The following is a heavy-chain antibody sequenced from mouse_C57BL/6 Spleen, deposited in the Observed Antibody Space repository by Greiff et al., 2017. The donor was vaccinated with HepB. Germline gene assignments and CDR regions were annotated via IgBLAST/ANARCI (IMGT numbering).Heavy chain of an antibody. D-gene: IGHD1-1*01. CDR3: TRNYGSVYYYAMDY. CDR2: IDPETGGT. CDR1: GYTFTDYE. J-gene: IGHJ4*01. Sequence: QVQLQQSGAELVRPGASVTLSCKASGYTFTDYEMHWVKQTPVHGLEWIGAIDPETGGTAYNQKFKGKAILTADKSSSTAYMELRSLTSEDSAVYYCTRNYGSVYYYAMDYWGQGTSVTVSS. V-gene: IGHV1-15*01.